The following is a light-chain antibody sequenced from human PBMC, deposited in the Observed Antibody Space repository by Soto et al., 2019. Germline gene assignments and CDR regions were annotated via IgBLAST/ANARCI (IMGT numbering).Light chain of an antibody. Sequence: QSVLTQPRSVSGSPGQSVTLSCTGTSSDVGGYNYVSWYQQHPGKAPTLMIYDVSQRPSGVPDRFSGSKSGNTASLTISGLQAEDEADYYCCSYAGSYTVVFGGGTKLTVL. V-gene: IGLV2-11*01. CDR2: DVS. CDR1: SSDVGGYNY. J-gene: IGLJ2*01. CDR3: CSYAGSYTVV.